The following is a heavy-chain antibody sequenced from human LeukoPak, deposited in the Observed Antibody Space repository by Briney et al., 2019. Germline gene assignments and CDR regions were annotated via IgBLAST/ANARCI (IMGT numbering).Heavy chain of an antibody. CDR2: SCPHGSTP. D-gene: IGHD6-25*01. Sequence: GGSLRPSCAASGFAFSDYCMHWVRQAPGEGLLWVSRSCPHGSTPVYADSVKGRFTISRDDAKNSLYLQMNSLRGEDTAVYYCVRGSAPERGLDYWGQGARVTVSS. V-gene: IGHV3-74*01. CDR3: VRGSAPERGLDY. CDR1: GFAFSDYC. J-gene: IGHJ4*02.